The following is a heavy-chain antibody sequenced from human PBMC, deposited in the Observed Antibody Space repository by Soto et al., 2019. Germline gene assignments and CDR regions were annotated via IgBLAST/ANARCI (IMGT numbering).Heavy chain of an antibody. CDR2: IYYSGST. J-gene: IGHJ4*02. D-gene: IGHD3-10*01. V-gene: IGHV4-39*01. CDR3: ARLIILPYPSYFDC. Sequence: PSETLSLTCTVSGGSISSSSYYWGWIRQPPGKGLEWIGSIYYSGSTYYNPSLKSRVTISVDTSKNQFSLKLSSVTAADTAVYYCARLIILPYPSYFDCWGQGTLVTVSS. CDR1: GGSISSSSYY.